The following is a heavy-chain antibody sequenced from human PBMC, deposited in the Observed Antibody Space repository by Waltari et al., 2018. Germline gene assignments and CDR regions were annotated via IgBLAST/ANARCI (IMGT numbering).Heavy chain of an antibody. CDR3: ARGGGGDWEWFDP. J-gene: IGHJ5*02. CDR2: IYYTGST. CDR1: GGSISGFY. V-gene: IGHV4-59*01. D-gene: IGHD2-21*02. Sequence: QVQLQESGPSLLKPSETLSLICTVSGGSISGFYWSWVRQPPGKGLDWIGSIYYTGSTNFNPSLKSRVPMSVDTSKNQFSLKLSSVTAADTAFYYCARGGGGDWEWFDPWGQGTLVTVSS.